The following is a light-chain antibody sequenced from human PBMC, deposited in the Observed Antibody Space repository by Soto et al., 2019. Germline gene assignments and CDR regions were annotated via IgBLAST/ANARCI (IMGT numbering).Light chain of an antibody. CDR2: AAS. V-gene: IGKV1-39*01. J-gene: IGKJ5*01. Sequence: DIQMPPYPSSLSASVGDRVTITCRASQSISSYLNWYQQKPGKAPKLLIYAASSLQSGVPSRFSGSGSGRDFTLTISSLQPEDVATYYCRLSYRTLRITFGQGTRLEIK. CDR3: RLSYRTLRIT. CDR1: QSISSY.